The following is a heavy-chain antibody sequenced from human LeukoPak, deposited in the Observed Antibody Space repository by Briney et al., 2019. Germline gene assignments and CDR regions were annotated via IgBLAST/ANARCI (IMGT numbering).Heavy chain of an antibody. V-gene: IGHV1-18*01. CDR2: ISAYNGNT. D-gene: IGHD4-11*01. J-gene: IGHJ6*03. CDR3: ATFGATVTPDFYYYYYMDV. Sequence: ASVKVSCKASGYTFTSYGISWVRQAPGQRLEWMGWISAYNGNTNYAQKLQGRVTMTTDTSTSTAYMELRSLRSDDTAVYYCATFGATVTPDFYYYYYMDVWGKGTTVTVSS. CDR1: GYTFTSYG.